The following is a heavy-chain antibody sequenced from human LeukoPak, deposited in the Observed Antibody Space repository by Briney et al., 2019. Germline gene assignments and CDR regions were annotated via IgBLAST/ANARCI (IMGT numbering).Heavy chain of an antibody. V-gene: IGHV3-30-3*01. J-gene: IGHJ4*02. CDR3: ARAGFGFGRFFDY. CDR1: GFTLSTHV. D-gene: IGHD3-16*01. CDR2: VSYAGNND. Sequence: LAGGSLRLSCAASGFTLSTHVMHWVRQAPGKGLEWVAAVSYAGNNDFYADSVKGRFTISRDNSKNTLFLQMNSLRAEDTAVYYCARAGFGFGRFFDYWGQGTLVTVSS.